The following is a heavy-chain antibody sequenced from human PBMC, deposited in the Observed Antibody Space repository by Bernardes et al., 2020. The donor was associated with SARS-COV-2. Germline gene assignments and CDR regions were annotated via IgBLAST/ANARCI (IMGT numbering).Heavy chain of an antibody. CDR1: GYTFIGHY. CDR2: INTISGRT. V-gene: IGHV1-2*04. D-gene: IGHD3-16*01. CDR3: ARDALGGIAGTSALEY. Sequence: ASVKVSCKASGYTFIGHYIHWVRQAPGQGLEWMGWINTISGRTNYAQKFQGWVTMTRDTSISTASLELSRLRSHDTAVYYCARDALGGIAGTSALEYWGQGTLVTVSS. J-gene: IGHJ4*02.